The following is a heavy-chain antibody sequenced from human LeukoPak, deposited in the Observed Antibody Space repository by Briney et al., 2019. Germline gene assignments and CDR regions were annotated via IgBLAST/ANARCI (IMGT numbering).Heavy chain of an antibody. CDR2: INHGGST. Sequence: SETLSLTCAVYGGSFSGYYWSWIRQPPGKGLEWIGEINHGGSTSYNPSLKSRVTISVDTSKNQFSLKLSSVTAADTAVYYCARGIRGVMGNWFDPWGQGTLVTVSS. V-gene: IGHV4-34*01. CDR3: ARGIRGVMGNWFDP. CDR1: GGSFSGYY. D-gene: IGHD3-10*01. J-gene: IGHJ5*02.